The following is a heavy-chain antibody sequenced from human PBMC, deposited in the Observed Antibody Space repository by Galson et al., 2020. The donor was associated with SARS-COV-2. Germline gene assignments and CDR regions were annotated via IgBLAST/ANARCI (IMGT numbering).Heavy chain of an antibody. CDR3: ARSHDTSGNAFDI. CDR1: GGSISSGSSY. J-gene: IGHJ3*02. Sequence: SETLSLTCTVSGGSISSGSSYWSWIRQPAGKGLEWIGRIHTTGSTNYNPPLKSRVTISVDTSKNQFSLSLSSVTAADTAVYYCARSHDTSGNAFDIWGQGTMVTVSS. CDR2: IHTTGST. D-gene: IGHD3-22*01. V-gene: IGHV4-61*02.